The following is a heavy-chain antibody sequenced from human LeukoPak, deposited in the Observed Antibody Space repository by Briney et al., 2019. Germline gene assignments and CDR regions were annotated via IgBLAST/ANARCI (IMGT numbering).Heavy chain of an antibody. V-gene: IGHV1-69*05. CDR2: IIPIFGTA. J-gene: IGHJ3*02. CDR1: GGTFSSYA. CDR3: ARVFYSSSLGGAFDI. Sequence: SVKVSCKASGGTFSSYAISWVRQAPGQGLEWMGGIIPIFGTANYAQKFQGRVTITTDESTSTAYMELSSLRSEDTAVYYCARVFYSSSLGGAFDIWGQGTMVTVSS. D-gene: IGHD6-6*01.